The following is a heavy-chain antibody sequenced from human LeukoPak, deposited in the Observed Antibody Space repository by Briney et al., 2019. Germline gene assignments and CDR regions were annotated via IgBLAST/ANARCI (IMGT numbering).Heavy chain of an antibody. Sequence: GGSLRLSCAASGFTFSSYAMSWVRQAPGKGLEWVSAISGSGGSTYFADSVKGRFTISRDNSKNTLYLQMNSLRAEDTAVYYCAKEPYRLGDGDYFDYWGQGTLVTVSS. D-gene: IGHD3-9*01. CDR2: ISGSGGST. CDR3: AKEPYRLGDGDYFDY. V-gene: IGHV3-23*01. CDR1: GFTFSSYA. J-gene: IGHJ4*02.